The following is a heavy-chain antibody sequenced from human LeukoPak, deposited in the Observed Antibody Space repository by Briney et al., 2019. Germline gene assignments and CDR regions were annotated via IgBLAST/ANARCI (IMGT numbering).Heavy chain of an antibody. D-gene: IGHD2-8*01. J-gene: IGHJ4*02. CDR3: TRTVLDCKNGVCYDY. V-gene: IGHV1-18*01. Sequence: ASVKVSCKTSGYTFTNYGISWVRRAPGQGLEWMGWISPYNDNTIYAQKLQGRVTVTTDTSTSTAYMELRSLRSDDTAVYYCTRTVLDCKNGVCYDYWGQGTLVTVSS. CDR1: GYTFTNYG. CDR2: ISPYNDNT.